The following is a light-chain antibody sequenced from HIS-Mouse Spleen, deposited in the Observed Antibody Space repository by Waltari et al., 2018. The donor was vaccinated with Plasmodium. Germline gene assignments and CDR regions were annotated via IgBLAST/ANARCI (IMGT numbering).Light chain of an antibody. CDR2: QDS. CDR3: QAWDSSTAV. CDR1: KLGDKY. V-gene: IGLV3-1*01. J-gene: IGLJ3*02. Sequence: SYELTQPPSVSVSPGQTASITCSGDKLGDKYACWYQKKPGQSPVLVIYQDSKRPSGIPERFSGSNSGSTATLTISGTQAMDEADYYCQAWDSSTAVFGGGTKLTVL.